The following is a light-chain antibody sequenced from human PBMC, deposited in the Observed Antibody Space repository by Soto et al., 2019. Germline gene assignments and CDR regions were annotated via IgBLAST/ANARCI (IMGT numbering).Light chain of an antibody. Sequence: QAVVTQEPSLSVSPGGTVTLTCASSTGAVTSGNSPYWFQQKPGQAPRTLIYETSNKHSWTPARFSGSLLGGKAALTLSGAQPEDEAEYYCLLSFSGPRVFGGGTKLTVL. CDR3: LLSFSGPRV. V-gene: IGLV7-46*01. CDR2: ETS. CDR1: TGAVTSGNS. J-gene: IGLJ3*02.